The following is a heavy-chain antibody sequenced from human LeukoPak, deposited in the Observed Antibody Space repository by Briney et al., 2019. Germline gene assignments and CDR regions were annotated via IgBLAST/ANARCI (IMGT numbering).Heavy chain of an antibody. D-gene: IGHD4-17*01. V-gene: IGHV1-2*02. Sequence: ASVKVSCMASGYTFTGYYMHWVRQAPGPGLEWMGWINPNSGGTNYAQKFQGRATMTRDTSISTAYMELSRLRSDDTAMYYCARDPSTVTTRHLDYWGQGTLVTVSS. CDR3: ARDPSTVTTRHLDY. CDR2: INPNSGGT. J-gene: IGHJ4*02. CDR1: GYTFTGYY.